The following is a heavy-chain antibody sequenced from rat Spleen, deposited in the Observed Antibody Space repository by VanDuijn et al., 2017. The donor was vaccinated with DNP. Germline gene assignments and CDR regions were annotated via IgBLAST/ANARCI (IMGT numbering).Heavy chain of an antibody. CDR1: GFTFSDYY. CDR2: NGSDGYAP. J-gene: IGHJ2*01. V-gene: IGHV5-22*01. Sequence: EVQLVESGGGLVQPGRSLKLSCAASGFTFSDYYMAWVRQAPTKGLEWVAYNGSDGYAPYYGDSVKGRFTISRDNAKSTLYLQMNSLRSEDMATYYCIRWNSGHFDYWGQGVMVTVSS. D-gene: IGHD4-3*01. CDR3: IRWNSGHFDY.